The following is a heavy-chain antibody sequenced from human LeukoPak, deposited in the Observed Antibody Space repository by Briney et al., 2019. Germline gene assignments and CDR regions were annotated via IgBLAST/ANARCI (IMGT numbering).Heavy chain of an antibody. CDR2: IIPIFGTA. V-gene: IGHV1-69*05. CDR1: GGTFSSYA. Sequence: GASVKVSCKASGGTFSSYAISWVRQAPGQGLEWMGRIIPIFGTANYAQKFQGRVTITTDESTSTAYMELSSLRSEDTAVYYCARDSRYSYGLNSYFDYWGQGTLVTVSS. D-gene: IGHD5-18*01. CDR3: ARDSRYSYGLNSYFDY. J-gene: IGHJ4*02.